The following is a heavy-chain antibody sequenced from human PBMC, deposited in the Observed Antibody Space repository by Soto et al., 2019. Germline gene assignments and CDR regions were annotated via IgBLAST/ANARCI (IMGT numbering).Heavy chain of an antibody. CDR2: MNPNSGNT. CDR1: GYTFTSYD. D-gene: IGHD5-12*01. J-gene: IGHJ6*02. CDR3: ARATTGSRWLKLSHYYYYGMDV. V-gene: IGHV1-8*01. Sequence: GASVKVSCKASGYTFTSYDINWVRQATGQGLEWMGWMNPNSGNTGYAQKFQGRVTMTRNTSISTAYMELSSLRSEDTAVYYCARATTGSRWLKLSHYYYYGMDVWGQGTTVTVSS.